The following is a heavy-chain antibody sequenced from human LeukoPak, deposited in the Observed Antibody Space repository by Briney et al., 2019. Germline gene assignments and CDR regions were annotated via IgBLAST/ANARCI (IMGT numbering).Heavy chain of an antibody. Sequence: SETLSLTCTVSGGSISSYYWSWIRQPPGKGLEWIGYIYYSGSTNYNPSLKSRVTISVDTSKNQFSLKLSSVTAAGTAVYYCARTPREVWFDPWGQGTLVTVSS. CDR1: GGSISSYY. J-gene: IGHJ5*02. V-gene: IGHV4-59*01. D-gene: IGHD1-26*01. CDR3: ARTPREVWFDP. CDR2: IYYSGST.